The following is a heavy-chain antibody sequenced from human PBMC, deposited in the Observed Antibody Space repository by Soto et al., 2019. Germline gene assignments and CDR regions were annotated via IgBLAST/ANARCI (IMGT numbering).Heavy chain of an antibody. V-gene: IGHV2-5*02. CDR2: IYWDDDK. D-gene: IGHD3-16*01. CDR3: AHSALHMITFGGVGVTGYDY. Sequence: QITLRESGPTLVKPTQTLTLTCTFSGFSLSTSGVGVGWIRQPRGKALEWLALIYWDDDKRYSPSLKSRLTTTKDTSKNQVILTTTNMDPAETATYYWAHSALHMITFGGVGVTGYDYWGQGTLVTVTS. J-gene: IGHJ4*02. CDR1: GFSLSTSGVG.